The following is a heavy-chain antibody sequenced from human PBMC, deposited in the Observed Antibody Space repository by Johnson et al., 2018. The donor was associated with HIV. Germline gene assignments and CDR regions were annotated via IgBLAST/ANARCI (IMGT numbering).Heavy chain of an antibody. CDR3: AKVSGGRSMTTVVTLDDAFDI. V-gene: IGHV3-30*18. CDR2: ISYDGSNK. CDR1: GFTFSTYG. Sequence: QVQLVESGGGVVQPGRSLRLSCAGSGFTFSTYGMAWVRQAPGKGLEWVAVISYDGSNKYYADSVKGRFTISRDNSKNTLYLQMNSLRAEDTAVYYCAKVSGGRSMTTVVTLDDAFDIWGQGTMVTVSS. D-gene: IGHD4-23*01. J-gene: IGHJ3*02.